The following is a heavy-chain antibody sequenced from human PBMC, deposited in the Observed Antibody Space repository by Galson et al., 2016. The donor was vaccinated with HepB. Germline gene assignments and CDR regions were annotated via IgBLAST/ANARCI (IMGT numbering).Heavy chain of an antibody. CDR2: IYYSGGT. D-gene: IGHD2-15*01. CDR1: GGSISSRGYY. CDR3: AGYEVVSFDY. Sequence: TLSLTCTVSGGSISSRGYYWSWIRQHPGKGLEWIGHIYYSGGTYYNPSPQSRLTISLDTSKNHFSLKLDSVTAADTAVYYCAGYEVVSFDYWGQGTLVTVSS. J-gene: IGHJ4*02. V-gene: IGHV4-31*03.